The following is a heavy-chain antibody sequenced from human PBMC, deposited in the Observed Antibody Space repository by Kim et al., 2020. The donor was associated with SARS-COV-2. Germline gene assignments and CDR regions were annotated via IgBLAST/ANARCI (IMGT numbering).Heavy chain of an antibody. V-gene: IGHV4-59*08. D-gene: IGHD2-15*01. CDR1: GVSISSYY. J-gene: IGHJ4*02. CDR2: IYYSGST. CDR3: ARSVDPLAAFDY. Sequence: SETLSLTCTVSGVSISSYYWSWIRQPPGKGLEWIGYIYYSGSTNYNPYLKSRVTISVDTSKNQFSLKLSSVTAANTAVYYCARSVDPLAAFDYWGQGTLVTVSS.